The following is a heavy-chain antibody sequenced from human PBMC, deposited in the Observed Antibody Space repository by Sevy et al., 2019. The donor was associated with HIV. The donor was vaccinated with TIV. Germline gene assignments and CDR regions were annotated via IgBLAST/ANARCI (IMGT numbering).Heavy chain of an antibody. V-gene: IGHV3-49*03. J-gene: IGHJ6*02. D-gene: IGHD1-26*01. CDR3: TRVEGAADWGMDV. Sequence: GGSLSLSCTASGFTFGDYAMNWFRQAPGKGLEWVAFIRSKAYGGTTEYAASVKGRFTISRDESKSIAYLQMNSLKTEDTAVYYCTRVEGAADWGMDVWGQGTTVTVSS. CDR2: IRSKAYGGTT. CDR1: GFTFGDYA.